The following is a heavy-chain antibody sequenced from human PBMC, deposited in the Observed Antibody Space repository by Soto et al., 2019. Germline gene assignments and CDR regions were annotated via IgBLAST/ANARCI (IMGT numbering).Heavy chain of an antibody. Sequence: SETLSLTCTVSGGSISSYYWSWIRQPPGKGLEWIGYIYYSGSTNYDPPLKSRVTISVDTSKNQFSLKLSSVTAADTAVYYCARVNYDSRGYSYFDYWGQGTLVTVSS. J-gene: IGHJ4*02. CDR2: IYYSGST. D-gene: IGHD3-22*01. V-gene: IGHV4-59*01. CDR3: ARVNYDSRGYSYFDY. CDR1: GGSISSYY.